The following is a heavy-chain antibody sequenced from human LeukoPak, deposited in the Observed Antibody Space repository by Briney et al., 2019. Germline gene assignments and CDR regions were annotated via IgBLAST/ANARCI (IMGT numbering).Heavy chain of an antibody. D-gene: IGHD2-2*01. Sequence: PGGSLRLSCAASGFTFSDYAMIWVRQAPGKGLEWVSAISGSGTSTYYADSVKGRFTISRDKSKNTLYLQMNSLRAEDTAVYYCARWRGGFCSSTGCPGGLDYWGQGTLVTVSS. V-gene: IGHV3-23*01. CDR1: GFTFSDYA. CDR2: ISGSGTST. J-gene: IGHJ4*02. CDR3: ARWRGGFCSSTGCPGGLDY.